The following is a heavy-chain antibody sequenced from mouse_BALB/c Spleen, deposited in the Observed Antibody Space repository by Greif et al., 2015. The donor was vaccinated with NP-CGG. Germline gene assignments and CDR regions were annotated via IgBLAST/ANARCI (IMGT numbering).Heavy chain of an antibody. V-gene: IGHV5-2*01. Sequence: EVQLQQSGGGLVQPGESLKLSCESNEYEFPSHDMSWVRKTPEKRLELVAAINSDGGSTYYPDTMERRFIISRDNTKXTLYLQMSSLRSEDTALYYCARHGGYDAWFAYWGQGTLVTVSA. D-gene: IGHD2-14*01. CDR3: ARHGGYDAWFAY. CDR1: EYEFPSHD. J-gene: IGHJ3*01. CDR2: INSDGGST.